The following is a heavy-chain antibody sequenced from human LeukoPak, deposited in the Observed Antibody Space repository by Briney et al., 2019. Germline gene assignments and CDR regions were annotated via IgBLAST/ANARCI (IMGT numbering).Heavy chain of an antibody. CDR2: FQYTGST. V-gene: IGHV4-39*07. CDR3: AGEAGGVSSWYYYYYMDV. J-gene: IGHJ6*03. Sequence: SETLSLTCTVSGGSIRSSSYNWGWIRQPPGKGLEWIGSFQYTGSTHYNPSLKSRVTISVDTSKNQFSLKLSSVTAADTAVYYCAGEAGGVSSWYYYYYMDVWGKGTTVTVSS. D-gene: IGHD6-13*01. CDR1: GGSIRSSSYN.